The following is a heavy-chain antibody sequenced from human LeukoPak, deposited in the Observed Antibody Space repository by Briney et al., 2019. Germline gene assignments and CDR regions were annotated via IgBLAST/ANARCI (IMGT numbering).Heavy chain of an antibody. CDR2: ISYDGSNK. J-gene: IGHJ4*02. V-gene: IGHV3-30*04. CDR3: VLLLECEIVVVPAAVDFDY. D-gene: IGHD2-2*01. CDR1: VDTFSSDA. Sequence: PGRSLRLSCAASVDTFSSDAMHSVRQAPGKGLEWVAVISYDGSNKYYADSVKGRFTISRDNSKNTLYPQMNSLRAEDTAVYYCVLLLECEIVVVPAAVDFDYWGQGTLVTVSS.